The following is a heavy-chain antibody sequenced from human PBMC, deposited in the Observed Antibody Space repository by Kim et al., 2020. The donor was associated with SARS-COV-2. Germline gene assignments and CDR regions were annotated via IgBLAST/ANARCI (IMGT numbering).Heavy chain of an antibody. Sequence: ASVKVSCKASGYTFSSYTIHWVRQAPGQGLEWLGWVNPGNDDTKYSQRFQDRVTFTRDTSASTVYMELNSLRSEDTAVYSCARVGGAGTNTNWFDPWGQGTLVTVSS. CDR2: VNPGNDDT. CDR3: ARVGGAGTNTNWFDP. V-gene: IGHV1-3*01. D-gene: IGHD1-1*01. CDR1: GYTFSSYT. J-gene: IGHJ5*02.